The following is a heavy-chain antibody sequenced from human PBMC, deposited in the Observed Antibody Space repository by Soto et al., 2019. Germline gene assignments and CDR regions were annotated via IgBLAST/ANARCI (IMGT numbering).Heavy chain of an antibody. V-gene: IGHV4-39*01. CDR1: GGSISSSSYY. D-gene: IGHD3-22*01. Sequence: ATLSLTCTVSGGSISSSSYYWGWIRQPPGKGLEWIGSIYYSGSTYYNPSLKSRVTISVDTSKNQFSLKLSSVTAADTAVYYCARIVTYYYDSSGYHVDYWGQGTLVTVSS. CDR3: ARIVTYYYDSSGYHVDY. CDR2: IYYSGST. J-gene: IGHJ4*02.